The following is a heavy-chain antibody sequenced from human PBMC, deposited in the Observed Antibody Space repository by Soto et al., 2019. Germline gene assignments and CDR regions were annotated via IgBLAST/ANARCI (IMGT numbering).Heavy chain of an antibody. CDR3: SRGGGGGLFDL. D-gene: IGHD2-21*01. CDR1: GFPFSDHY. CDR2: ISPGTTYK. V-gene: IGHV3-11*06. Sequence: QVQLVESGGGLVKPGGSLRLSCASSGFPFSDHYMSWIRRSPGKGLEFLSYISPGTTYKNYADSVKGRFTISRDNAKSSLYLQLNGLRAEDTAVYFCSRGGGGGLFDLWGQGTFVTLSS. J-gene: IGHJ4*02.